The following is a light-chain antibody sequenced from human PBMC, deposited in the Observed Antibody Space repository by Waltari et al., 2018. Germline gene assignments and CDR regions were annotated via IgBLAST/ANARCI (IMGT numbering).Light chain of an antibody. J-gene: IGLJ3*02. V-gene: IGLV2-14*03. CDR3: SSFTSKRTVV. CDR2: DVS. CDR1: RSDVGDYNY. Sequence: QSALTQPASVSGSPGQSITISCSGSRSDVGDYNYVSWYQQHPGKAPKLLIYDVSKRHSGASNRFSGSKSGNTASLTLSGLQAEDEADYYRSSFTSKRTVVFGGGTKVTVL.